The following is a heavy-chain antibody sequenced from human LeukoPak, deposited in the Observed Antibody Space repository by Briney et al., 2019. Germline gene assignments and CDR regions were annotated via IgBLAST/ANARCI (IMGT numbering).Heavy chain of an antibody. V-gene: IGHV3-9*03. CDR2: ISWNSARI. J-gene: IGHJ4*02. Sequence: GGSLRLSCAVSGFTFDDYAMHWVRQAPGKGLELVSSISWNSARIAYADSVKGRFSISRDNARNSLYLQMNSLRSEDMAFYYCAKDIRGYYDDSGYINFWGQGTLVIVSS. D-gene: IGHD3-22*01. CDR3: AKDIRGYYDDSGYINF. CDR1: GFTFDDYA.